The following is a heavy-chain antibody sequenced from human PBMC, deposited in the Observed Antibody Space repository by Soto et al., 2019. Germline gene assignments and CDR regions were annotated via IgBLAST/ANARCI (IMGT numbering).Heavy chain of an antibody. J-gene: IGHJ4*02. Sequence: GGSLRLSCSASGFTFSSYSMNWVRQAPGKGLEWVSSISSSSSYIYYADSVKGRFTISRDNAKNSLYLQMNSLRAEDTAVYYCARDQGPYYYGSGSYIDYWGQGTLVTVSS. V-gene: IGHV3-21*01. D-gene: IGHD3-10*01. CDR3: ARDQGPYYYGSGSYIDY. CDR1: GFTFSSYS. CDR2: ISSSSSYI.